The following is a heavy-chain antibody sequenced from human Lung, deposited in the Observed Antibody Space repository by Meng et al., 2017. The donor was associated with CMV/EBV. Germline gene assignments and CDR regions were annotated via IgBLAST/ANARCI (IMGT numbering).Heavy chain of an antibody. J-gene: IGHJ6*02. V-gene: IGHV1-8*01. CDR3: ARAVYCIGTTCFFYPMDV. CDR1: GYTFTSYD. CDR2: MNPNSGNT. D-gene: IGHD2-2*01. Sequence: ASXXVSXKASGYTFTSYDISWVQQAPGQGLEWMGWMNPNSGNTDSAQNFQGRVTMTRNTSISTAYMELSSLRSEDTAVYYCARAVYCIGTTCFFYPMDVWXQGTTVTVSS.